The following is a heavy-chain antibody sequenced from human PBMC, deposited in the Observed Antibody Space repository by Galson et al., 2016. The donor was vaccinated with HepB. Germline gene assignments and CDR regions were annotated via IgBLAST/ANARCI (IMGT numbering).Heavy chain of an antibody. J-gene: IGHJ2*01. CDR1: GFSFRSYP. D-gene: IGHD3-10*01. V-gene: IGHV3-30-3*01. CDR3: ARDRGTLVQGVISWYFDL. CDR2: ISYDGTNK. Sequence: SLRLSCAASGFSFRSYPMHWVRQAPGKGLEWVAVISYDGTNKYYADSVKGRFTISRDNSKNTLYLQMNSLSPEDKVVYYCARDRGTLVQGVISWYFDLWGRGTLVTVSS.